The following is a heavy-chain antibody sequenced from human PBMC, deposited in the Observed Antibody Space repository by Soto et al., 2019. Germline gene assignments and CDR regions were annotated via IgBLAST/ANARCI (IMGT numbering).Heavy chain of an antibody. V-gene: IGHV4-59*01. CDR3: ARGGNRYSNVASGVGGFDY. CDR2: VYHTGAT. Sequence: SETLSLTCTVSGASISSSYWSWIRQSPERGLEWIAYVYHTGATNYNPSLKSRVTISLDTSKGQFSLNLTSLTTADTAVYFCARGGNRYSNVASGVGGFDYWGQGSLVTVSS. J-gene: IGHJ4*02. CDR1: GASISSSY. D-gene: IGHD5-12*01.